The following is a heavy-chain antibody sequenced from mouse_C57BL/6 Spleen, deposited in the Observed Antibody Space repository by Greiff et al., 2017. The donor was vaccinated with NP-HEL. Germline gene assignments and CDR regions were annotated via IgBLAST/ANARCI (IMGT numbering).Heavy chain of an antibody. CDR3: AREEGYGYDERAMDY. Sequence: QVQLQQPGAELVRPGSSVKLSCKASGYTFTSYWMDWVKQRPGQGLEWIGNIYPSDSETHYNQKFKDKATLTVDKSSSTAYMQLSSLTSEDSAVYYCAREEGYGYDERAMDYWGQGTSVTVSS. J-gene: IGHJ4*01. D-gene: IGHD2-2*01. V-gene: IGHV1-61*01. CDR1: GYTFTSYW. CDR2: IYPSDSET.